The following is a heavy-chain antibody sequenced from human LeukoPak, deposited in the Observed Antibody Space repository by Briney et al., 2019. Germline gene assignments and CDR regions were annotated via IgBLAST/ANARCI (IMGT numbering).Heavy chain of an antibody. D-gene: IGHD3-22*01. CDR1: GDSISSNY. Sequence: ASETLSLTCTVSGDSISSNYWSWIRQPPGKGLEWIGYIYYSGSTNYNPSLKSRVTMSIDTSNNHFSLRLSSVTAADTAMYYCARGFYDSSGYSSPFDSWGQGTLVTVSS. J-gene: IGHJ4*02. CDR2: IYYSGST. CDR3: ARGFYDSSGYSSPFDS. V-gene: IGHV4-59*08.